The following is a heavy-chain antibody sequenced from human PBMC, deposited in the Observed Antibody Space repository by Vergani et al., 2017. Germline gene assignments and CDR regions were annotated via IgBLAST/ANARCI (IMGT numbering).Heavy chain of an antibody. CDR1: GGSISSYY. CDR2: IYYSGST. J-gene: IGHJ4*02. CDR3: ARGRWFGEPMNY. V-gene: IGHV4-59*01. Sequence: QVQLQESGPGLVKPSETLPLTCTVSGGSISSYYWSWIRQPPGKGLEWIGYIYYSGSTNYNPSLKSRVTISVDTSKNQFSLKLISVTAADTAVYYCARGRWFGEPMNYWGQGTLVTVSS. D-gene: IGHD3-10*01.